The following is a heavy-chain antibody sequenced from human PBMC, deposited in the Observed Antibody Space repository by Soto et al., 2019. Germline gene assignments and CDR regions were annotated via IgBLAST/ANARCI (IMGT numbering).Heavy chain of an antibody. CDR3: TPGREQNFQ. D-gene: IGHD1-26*01. Sequence: EVLLVESGGGLVQPGGSLRLSCAASGLTVSNNYITWVRQAPGTGLEWVSLIYSGGNTYYADSVKGRFTISRDSSRNTVYLQMHSLRPEDTAVYYCTPGREQNFQWGQGTLVTVSS. CDR2: IYSGGNT. V-gene: IGHV3-66*01. CDR1: GLTVSNNY. J-gene: IGHJ4*02.